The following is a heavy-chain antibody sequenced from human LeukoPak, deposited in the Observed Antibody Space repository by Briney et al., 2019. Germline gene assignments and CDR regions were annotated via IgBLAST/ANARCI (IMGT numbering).Heavy chain of an antibody. CDR1: GLTFSDYF. Sequence: GGSLRLSCAASGLTFSDYFMSWIRQAPGKGLEWVAYISSSGTTIYYADSVKGRFTISRDNAKNSLYLQMSSLRAEDTALYYCARDCWNDIDDSWGQGTLVTVSS. J-gene: IGHJ4*02. V-gene: IGHV3-11*04. CDR3: ARDCWNDIDDS. D-gene: IGHD1-1*01. CDR2: ISSSGTTI.